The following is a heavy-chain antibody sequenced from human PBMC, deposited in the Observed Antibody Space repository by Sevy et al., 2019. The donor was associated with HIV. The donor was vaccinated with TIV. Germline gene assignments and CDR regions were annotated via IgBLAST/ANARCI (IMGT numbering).Heavy chain of an antibody. CDR2: ISSSSSYI. D-gene: IGHD5-18*01. CDR3: ARRNVDTAMNYYYYGMDV. CDR1: GFTFSSYS. J-gene: IGHJ6*02. V-gene: IGHV3-21*01. Sequence: GGSLRLSCAASGFTFSSYSMNWVRQAPGKGLERVSSISSSSSYIYYADSVKGRFTISRDNAKNSLYLQMNSLRAEDTAVYYCARRNVDTAMNYYYYGMDVWSQGTTVTVSS.